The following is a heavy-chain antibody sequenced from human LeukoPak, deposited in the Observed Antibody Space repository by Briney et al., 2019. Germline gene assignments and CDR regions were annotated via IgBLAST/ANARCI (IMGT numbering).Heavy chain of an antibody. V-gene: IGHV3-33*01. CDR2: IWYDGSNK. CDR1: GFTFSSYG. J-gene: IGHJ5*02. D-gene: IGHD3-3*01. Sequence: GGSLRLSCAASGFTFSSYGMHWVRQAPGKGLEWVAVIWYDGSNKYYADSVKGLFTISRDNSKNTLYLQMNSLRAEDTAVYYCARERSHYDFWSGYYSWFDPWGQGTLVTVSS. CDR3: ARERSHYDFWSGYYSWFDP.